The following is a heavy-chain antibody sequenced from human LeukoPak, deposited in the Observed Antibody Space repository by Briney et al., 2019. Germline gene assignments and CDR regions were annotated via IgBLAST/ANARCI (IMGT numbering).Heavy chain of an antibody. CDR1: GGSISNYY. CDR3: ARRGYCSGNSCYLFDY. CDR2: IYYDGST. D-gene: IGHD2-15*01. V-gene: IGHV4-59*08. Sequence: SETPSLTCTVSGGSISNYYWSWIRQPPGKGLEYIGHIYYDGSTNYSPSLKSRLTISVDTSKNQFSLKLTSVTAADTAVYYCARRGYCSGNSCYLFDYWGQGTLVTVSS. J-gene: IGHJ4*02.